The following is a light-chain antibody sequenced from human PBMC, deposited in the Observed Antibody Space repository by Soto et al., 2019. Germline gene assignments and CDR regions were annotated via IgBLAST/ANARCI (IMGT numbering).Light chain of an antibody. CDR1: SSNIGAGYD. Sequence: QSVLTQPPSVSGAPGQRVTISCTGSSSNIGAGYDVHWYQQLPGTAPKLLIYGNSNRPSGVPDRFSGSKSGTSASLAITGLQADDEADYYCQSYCSSRSGDVFGTGTKLTVL. CDR2: GNS. CDR3: QSYCSSRSGDV. J-gene: IGLJ1*01. V-gene: IGLV1-40*01.